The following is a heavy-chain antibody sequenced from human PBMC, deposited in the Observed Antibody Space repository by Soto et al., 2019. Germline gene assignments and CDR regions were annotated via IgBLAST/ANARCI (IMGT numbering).Heavy chain of an antibody. J-gene: IGHJ4*02. D-gene: IGHD3-10*01. V-gene: IGHV3-23*01. CDR3: AKSLTPMVRGVLPPGY. CDR2: ISGSGGST. Sequence: GGSLRLSCAASGFTFSSYAMSWVRQAPGKGLEWVSAISGSGGSTYYADSVKGRFTISRDNSKNTLYLQMNSLRAEDTAVYYCAKSLTPMVRGVLPPGYWGQGVPVTVSS. CDR1: GFTFSSYA.